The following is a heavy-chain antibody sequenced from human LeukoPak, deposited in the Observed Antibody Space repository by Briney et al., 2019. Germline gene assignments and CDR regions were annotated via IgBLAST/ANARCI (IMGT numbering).Heavy chain of an antibody. CDR1: GFTFTSYG. J-gene: IGHJ4*02. CDR2: ISNDGNKK. Sequence: GGSLRLPCAASGFTFTSYGMHCVRPAPGKGLEWVAAISNDGNKKYYSDSVKGRFTISRDNSKTTLYLQMNSLRVEDTAVYYCTKDYYYGSGSYTDYWGQGTLVTVSS. D-gene: IGHD3-10*01. V-gene: IGHV3-30*18. CDR3: TKDYYYGSGSYTDY.